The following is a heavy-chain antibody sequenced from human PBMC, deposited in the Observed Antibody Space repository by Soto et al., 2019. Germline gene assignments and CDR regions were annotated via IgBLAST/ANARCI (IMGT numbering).Heavy chain of an antibody. CDR1: GFSLSTSGMC. J-gene: IGHJ4*02. D-gene: IGHD5-12*01. V-gene: IGHV2-70*12. CDR3: AHKGDGYRGFKY. Sequence: SGPTLVNPTQTLTLTCTFSGFSLSTSGMCVNWIRQPPGKALEWLARIDWDDDKYYSTSLKTRLTISKDTSKNQVVLTMTNMDPVDTGTYYCAHKGDGYRGFKYWGQGTLVTVS. CDR2: IDWDDDK.